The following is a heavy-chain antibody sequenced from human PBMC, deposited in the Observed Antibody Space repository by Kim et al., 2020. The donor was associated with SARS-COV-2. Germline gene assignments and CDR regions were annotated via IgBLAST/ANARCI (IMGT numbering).Heavy chain of an antibody. D-gene: IGHD1-26*01. V-gene: IGHV4-39*02. CDR1: GGSISSSSYY. CDR3: ARLWGNIVGATTNFDY. Sequence: SETLSLTCTVSGGSISSSSYYWGWIRQPPGKGLEWIGSIYYSGSTYYNPSLKSRVTISVDTSKNHFSLKLSSVTAADTAVYYCARLWGNIVGATTNFDYWGQGTLVTVSS. CDR2: IYYSGST. J-gene: IGHJ4*02.